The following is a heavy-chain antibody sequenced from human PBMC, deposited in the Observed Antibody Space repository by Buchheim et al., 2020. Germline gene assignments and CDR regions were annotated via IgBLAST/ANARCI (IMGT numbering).Heavy chain of an antibody. CDR1: GFIFRNYW. J-gene: IGHJ4*02. CDR3: TTNDASGSF. V-gene: IGHV3-74*01. CDR2: IHSDGSST. D-gene: IGHD3-22*01. Sequence: EVQLVESGGGLVQPGGSLRLSCAASGFIFRNYWMHWVRQAPGKGLVWVSRIHSDGSSTIYADSVKGRFTISRDNSKNLVYLQMSSLRADDTAVYYCTTNDASGSFWGQGTL.